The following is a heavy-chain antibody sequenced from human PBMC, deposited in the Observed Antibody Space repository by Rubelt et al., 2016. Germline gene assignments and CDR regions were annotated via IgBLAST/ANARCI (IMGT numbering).Heavy chain of an antibody. Sequence: YADSVKGRFTISRDNAKNSLYLQMNSLRAEDTAAYYCARSITIFGVAYYGMDVWGQGTTVTVSS. CDR3: ARSITIFGVAYYGMDV. J-gene: IGHJ6*02. D-gene: IGHD3-3*01. V-gene: IGHV3-7*04.